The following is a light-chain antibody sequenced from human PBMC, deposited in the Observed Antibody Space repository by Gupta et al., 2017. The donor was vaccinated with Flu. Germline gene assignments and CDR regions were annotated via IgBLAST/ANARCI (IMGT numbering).Light chain of an antibody. CDR1: QSISSW. J-gene: IGKJ2*01. CDR3: QQYNSYSPYT. V-gene: IGKV1-5*03. Sequence: DIQMPHSPSTLSASVGDRVTITCRASQSISSWLAWYQQKPGKAPKLLIYKASSSESGVPSRFSGSGSGTEFTLTISSLQPDDFATYYCQQYNSYSPYTFGQGTKLEIK. CDR2: KAS.